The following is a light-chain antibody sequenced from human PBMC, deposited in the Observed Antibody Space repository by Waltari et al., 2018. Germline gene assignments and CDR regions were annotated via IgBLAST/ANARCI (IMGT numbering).Light chain of an antibody. Sequence: QSVLTQPPSVSGAPGQRVTIACPGSGSTIGAGYDVHWYQQVPRAAPKLLIYGSSSRPLGVPDRFFGSTSGTSASLAIIGLQAEDEADYYCQSYDITLRVVFGGGTKLTVL. CDR2: GSS. V-gene: IGLV1-40*01. CDR3: QSYDITLRVV. CDR1: GSTIGAGYD. J-gene: IGLJ3*02.